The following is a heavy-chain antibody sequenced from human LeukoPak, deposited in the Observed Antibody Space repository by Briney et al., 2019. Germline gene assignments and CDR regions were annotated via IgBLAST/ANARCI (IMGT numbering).Heavy chain of an antibody. CDR3: ARDWGAYYHFFDY. J-gene: IGHJ4*02. Sequence: GGSLRLSCEASGFSMSVYWMNWVRQAPGKGLEWVANIKQDGSERNYVDSVKGRFTISRDNAKKSLYLQMNSLRAEDTAVYYCARDWGAYYHFFDYWGQGTLVTVSS. V-gene: IGHV3-7*01. CDR1: GFSMSVYW. CDR2: IKQDGSER. D-gene: IGHD3-22*01.